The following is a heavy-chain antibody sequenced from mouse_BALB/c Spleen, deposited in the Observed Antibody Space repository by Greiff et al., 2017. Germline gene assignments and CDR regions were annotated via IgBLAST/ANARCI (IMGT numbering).Heavy chain of an antibody. CDR2: INPYNGGT. Sequence: EVQLQQSGAELVKPGASVKLSCKASGYTFTSYTMNWVKQSHGKNLEWIGVINPYNGGTNYNEKFKGKATLTVDKSSSTAYMELIGLTSEDSAVYYGENDDGHSTAMDYWGQGTSVTVSS. CDR1: GYTFTSYT. CDR3: ENDDGHSTAMDY. V-gene: IGHV1-18*01. D-gene: IGHD1-1*01. J-gene: IGHJ4*01.